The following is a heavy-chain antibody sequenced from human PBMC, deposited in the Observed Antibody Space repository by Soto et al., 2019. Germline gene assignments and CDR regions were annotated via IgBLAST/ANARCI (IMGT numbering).Heavy chain of an antibody. CDR1: GFTFNDFE. V-gene: IGHV3-48*03. CDR2: IDGRGTTN. J-gene: IGHJ4*01. D-gene: IGHD3-10*01. Sequence: EVQLLEAGGGLVQPGGSLRLSCGVSGFTFNDFEMHWVRQAPGKGLEWLAYIDGRGTTNKYADSVRGRFTISRDHPNNSMFLQMSSLSAADAGIYYCASVFGQGNYCGHGTLASASS. CDR3: ASVFGQGNY.